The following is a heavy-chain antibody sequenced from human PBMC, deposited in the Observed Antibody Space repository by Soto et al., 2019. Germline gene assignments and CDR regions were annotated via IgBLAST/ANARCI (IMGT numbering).Heavy chain of an antibody. D-gene: IGHD3-3*01. CDR2: ISAYNGNT. CDR1: GYTFTSYG. Sequence: GASVKVSCKASGYTFTSYGISWVRQAPGQGLEWMGWISAYNGNTNYAQKLQGRVTMTTDTSTSTAYMELRSLRSDDTAVYYCARDLAGLRCLEWLSGIYYYYGMDVWGQGTTVTVSS. J-gene: IGHJ6*02. V-gene: IGHV1-18*01. CDR3: ARDLAGLRCLEWLSGIYYYYGMDV.